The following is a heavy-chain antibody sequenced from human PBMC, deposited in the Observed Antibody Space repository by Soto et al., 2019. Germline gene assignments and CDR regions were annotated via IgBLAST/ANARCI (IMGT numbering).Heavy chain of an antibody. CDR1: CGSISRSSDD. D-gene: IGHD3-9*01. CDR3: ARHRGYYDILTGYYTELNFDY. J-gene: IGHJ4*02. Sequence: PSATLSLTRTVSCGSISRSSDDFFCLRNPPGKVLDLILSIYYSGTTYYNPSLKSRVTISVDTSKNQFSLKLSSVTAADTAVYYCARHRGYYDILTGYYTELNFDYWGQGTLVTVSS. CDR2: IYYSGTT. V-gene: IGHV4-39*01.